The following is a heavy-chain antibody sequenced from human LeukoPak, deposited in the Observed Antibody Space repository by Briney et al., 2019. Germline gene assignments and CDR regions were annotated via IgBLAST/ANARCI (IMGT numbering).Heavy chain of an antibody. V-gene: IGHV5-51*01. Sequence: GESLKISCKGSGYSFTSYWIGWVRQMPGKGLEWMGIIYPGDSDTRYSPSFQGQVTISADKSISTAYLQWSSLRSEDTAVYFCARGYSSSLYYYYYMDVWGKGTTVTVSS. CDR2: IYPGDSDT. D-gene: IGHD6-13*01. J-gene: IGHJ6*03. CDR1: GYSFTSYW. CDR3: ARGYSSSLYYYYYMDV.